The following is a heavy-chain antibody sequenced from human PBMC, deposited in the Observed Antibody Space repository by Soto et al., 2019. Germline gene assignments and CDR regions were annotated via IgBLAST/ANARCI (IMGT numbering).Heavy chain of an antibody. Sequence: QVQLVQSGAEVKKPGASVKVSCKASGYTFTNYGFSWVRQAPGQGLEWMAWISAYNGNTNYAQKFQDRVTMTTDTSTSTAYMELRSLRSDDTAVYYCARDRQRYSYDFSWDYWGQGTLVTVSS. CDR2: ISAYNGNT. CDR3: ARDRQRYSYDFSWDY. V-gene: IGHV1-18*01. D-gene: IGHD5-18*01. J-gene: IGHJ4*02. CDR1: GYTFTNYG.